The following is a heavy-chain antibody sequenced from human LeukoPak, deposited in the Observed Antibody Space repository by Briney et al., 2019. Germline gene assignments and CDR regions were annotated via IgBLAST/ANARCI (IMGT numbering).Heavy chain of an antibody. CDR1: GGSFSGYY. J-gene: IGHJ6*02. CDR3: ARPKSGLYGMDV. Sequence: SETLSLTCAVYGGSFSGYYWSWIRQPPGKGLEWIGEINHSGSTNYNPSLKSRVTISVDTSKNQFSLKLGSVTAADTAVYYCARPKSGLYGMDVWGQGTTVTVSS. V-gene: IGHV4-34*01. CDR2: INHSGST.